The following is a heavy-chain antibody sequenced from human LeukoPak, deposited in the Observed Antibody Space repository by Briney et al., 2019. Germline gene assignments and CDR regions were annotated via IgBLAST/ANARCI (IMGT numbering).Heavy chain of an antibody. Sequence: SETLSLTCAVYGGSFSGYYWSWIRQPPGKGLEWIGEINHSGSTDYNPSLKSRVTMSVDTSKNQFSLKLSSVTAADTAVYYCARDSGTTGEVKFDPWGQGTLVTVSS. CDR3: ARDSGTTGEVKFDP. V-gene: IGHV4-34*01. CDR1: GGSFSGYY. J-gene: IGHJ5*02. CDR2: INHSGST. D-gene: IGHD3-10*01.